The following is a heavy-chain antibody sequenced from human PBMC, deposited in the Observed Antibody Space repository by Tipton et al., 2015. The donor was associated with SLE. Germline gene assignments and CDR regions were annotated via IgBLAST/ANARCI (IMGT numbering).Heavy chain of an antibody. D-gene: IGHD5-18*01. CDR1: GYRFSSYA. J-gene: IGHJ4*02. CDR2: ISSYSGNT. Sequence: QSGPEVKKPGASVKVSCQASGYRFSSYAITWVRQAPGQGLEWVGWISSYSGNTNYAQNLQGRVTLTTDTSTGTAYMELRSLRSDDTAVYYCARLEVDTAMPRGYWGQGTLVTVSS. CDR3: ARLEVDTAMPRGY. V-gene: IGHV1-18*01.